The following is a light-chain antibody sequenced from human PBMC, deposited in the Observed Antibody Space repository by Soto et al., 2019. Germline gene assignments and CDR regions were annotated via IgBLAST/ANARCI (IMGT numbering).Light chain of an antibody. V-gene: IGKV3D-20*01. CDR1: QSVSSYY. Sequence: EIVLTQSPVTLSLSPGERGTLSCGASQSVSSYYIAWYQQKPGLAPRLLMYDVSSRATGTPDRFSGSGSGTYFTLTSSILEPEDVAVYFWQQYGSSPFTFGQGTRVEIK. J-gene: IGKJ5*01. CDR2: DVS. CDR3: QQYGSSPFT.